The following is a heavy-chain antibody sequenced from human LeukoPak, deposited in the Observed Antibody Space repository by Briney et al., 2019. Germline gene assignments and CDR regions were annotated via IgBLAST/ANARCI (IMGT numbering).Heavy chain of an antibody. V-gene: IGHV3-48*03. CDR2: ISSSGSTI. Sequence: PGGSLRLSCAASGCTFSSYEMNWVRQAPGKGLEWVSYISSSGSTIYYADSVKGRFTISRDNAKNSLYLQMNSLRAEDTAVYYCARDRNYYDSSGYYYPYYFDYWGQGTLVTVSS. CDR1: GCTFSSYE. CDR3: ARDRNYYDSSGYYYPYYFDY. J-gene: IGHJ4*02. D-gene: IGHD3-22*01.